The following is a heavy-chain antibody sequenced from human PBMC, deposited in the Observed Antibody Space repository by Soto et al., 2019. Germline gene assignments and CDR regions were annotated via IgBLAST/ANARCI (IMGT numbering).Heavy chain of an antibody. V-gene: IGHV3-48*01. CDR3: ARDRSGSTSHNWFDP. J-gene: IGHJ5*02. CDR2: ISSSSSTI. CDR1: GFTFSSYS. Sequence: EVQLVESGGGLVQPGGSLRLSCAASGFTFSSYSMNWVRQAPGKGLEWVSYISSSSSTIYYADSVKGRFTISRDNAKNSLYLQMNSLRAEDTAVYHCARDRSGSTSHNWFDPWGQGTLVTVSS. D-gene: IGHD2-2*01.